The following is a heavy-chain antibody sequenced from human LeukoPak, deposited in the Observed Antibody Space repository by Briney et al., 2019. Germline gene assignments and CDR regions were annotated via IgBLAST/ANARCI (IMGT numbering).Heavy chain of an antibody. CDR3: ARLRYSGSYYFHHAFDI. CDR2: IYYSGST. CDR1: GGSISSYY. D-gene: IGHD1-26*01. V-gene: IGHV4-59*08. J-gene: IGHJ3*02. Sequence: SETLSLTCTVSGGSISSYYWSWIRQPPGKGLEWIGYIYYSGSTNYNPSLKSRVTISVDTSKNQFSLKLSSVTAADTAVYYCARLRYSGSYYFHHAFDIWGQGTMVTVSS.